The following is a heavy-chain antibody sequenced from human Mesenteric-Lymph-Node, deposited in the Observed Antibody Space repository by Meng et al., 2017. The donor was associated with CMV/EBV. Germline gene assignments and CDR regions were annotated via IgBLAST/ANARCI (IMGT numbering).Heavy chain of an antibody. CDR2: ISWNSGSI. J-gene: IGHJ6*02. CDR3: AKDITIFGVVLASYGMDV. V-gene: IGHV3-9*01. CDR1: GFTFDDYA. D-gene: IGHD3-3*01. Sequence: GGSLRLSCAASGFTFDDYAMHWVRQAPGKGLEWVSGISWNSGSIGYADSVKGRFTISRDNAKNSLYLQMNSLRAEDTALYYCAKDITIFGVVLASYGMDVWGQGTTVTVSS.